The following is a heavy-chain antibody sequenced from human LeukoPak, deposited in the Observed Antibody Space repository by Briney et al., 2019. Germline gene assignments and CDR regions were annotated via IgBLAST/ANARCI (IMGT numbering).Heavy chain of an antibody. CDR3: AKTEEQWLVRSDIDY. CDR2: ISGSGGST. J-gene: IGHJ4*02. D-gene: IGHD6-19*01. Sequence: GALRLSCAASGFTFSSYWMSWVRQAPGKGLEWVSAISGSGGSTYYADSVKGRFTISRDNSKNTLYLQMNSLRAEDTAVYYCAKTEEQWLVRSDIDYWGQGTLVTVSS. CDR1: GFTFSSYW. V-gene: IGHV3-23*01.